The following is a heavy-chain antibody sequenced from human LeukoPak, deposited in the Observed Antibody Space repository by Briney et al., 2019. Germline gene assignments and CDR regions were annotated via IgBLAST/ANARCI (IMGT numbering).Heavy chain of an antibody. D-gene: IGHD1-26*01. CDR2: MNPNSGNT. CDR1: GYTFTSYD. Sequence: ASVKVSCKASGYTFTSYDINWVRQATGQGLEWMGWMNPNSGNTGYAQKFQGRVTITRNTSISTAYMELSSLRAEDTAVYYCARDDIVGATTFDYWGQGTLVTVSS. CDR3: ARDDIVGATTFDY. V-gene: IGHV1-8*03. J-gene: IGHJ4*02.